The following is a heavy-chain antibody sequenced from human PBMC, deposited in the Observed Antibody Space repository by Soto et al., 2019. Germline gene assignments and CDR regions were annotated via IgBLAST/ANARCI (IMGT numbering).Heavy chain of an antibody. D-gene: IGHD3-16*02. CDR3: ARSYYDYVWGSYRSDHFDY. V-gene: IGHV1-46*01. Sequence: ASVKVSCKASGYTITSYYMHWVRQAPGQGLEWMGIINPSGDSTSYAQKFQGRVTMTRDTSTSTVYMELSSLRSEDTAVYYCARSYYDYVWGSYRSDHFDYWGQGTLVTVSS. J-gene: IGHJ4*02. CDR2: INPSGDST. CDR1: GYTITSYY.